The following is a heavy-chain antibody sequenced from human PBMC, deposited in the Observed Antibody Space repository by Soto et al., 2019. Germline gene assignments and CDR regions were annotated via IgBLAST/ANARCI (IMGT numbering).Heavy chain of an antibody. Sequence: VGSLSLSCAASGFPFSSYAMPWVRQAPGKGLEWVAVISYDGSNKYYADSVKGRFTISRDNSKNTLYLQMNSLGAEDTAVYYCANRLYDYGMDVWGQGTTVTVSS. V-gene: IGHV3-30-3*01. CDR1: GFPFSSYA. J-gene: IGHJ6*02. CDR3: ANRLYDYGMDV. CDR2: ISYDGSNK.